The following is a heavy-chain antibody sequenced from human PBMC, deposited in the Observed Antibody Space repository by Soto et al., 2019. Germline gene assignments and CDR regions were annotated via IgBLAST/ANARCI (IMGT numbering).Heavy chain of an antibody. J-gene: IGHJ6*02. CDR3: ARVVVPSSSWYYYYYGMDV. CDR2: IWYDGSNK. V-gene: IGHV3-33*01. Sequence: QVQLVESGGGVVQPGRSLRLSCAASGFTFSSYGMHWVRQAPGKGLEWVAVIWYDGSNKYYADSVKGRFTISRDNSKNTLYLQMNRLRAEDTAVYYCARVVVPSSSWYYYYYGMDVWGQGTTVTVSS. CDR1: GFTFSSYG. D-gene: IGHD6-13*01.